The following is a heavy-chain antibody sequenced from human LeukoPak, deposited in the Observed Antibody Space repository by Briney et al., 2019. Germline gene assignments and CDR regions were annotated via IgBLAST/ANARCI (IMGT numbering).Heavy chain of an antibody. V-gene: IGHV3-23*01. Sequence: GGSLRLSCAASGFTFSSYAMSWVRQAPGKGLEWVSAISGSGVSTYYTDSVKGRFTVSRDNSKNTLYLQMSSLRAEDTAVYYCAKDERNWNYNLASQTYDWGQGTLVTVSS. CDR3: AKDERNWNYNLASQTYD. J-gene: IGHJ4*02. CDR2: ISGSGVST. CDR1: GFTFSSYA. D-gene: IGHD1-7*01.